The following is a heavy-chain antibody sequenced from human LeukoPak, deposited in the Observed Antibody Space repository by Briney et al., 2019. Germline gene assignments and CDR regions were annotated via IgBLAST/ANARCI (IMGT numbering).Heavy chain of an antibody. V-gene: IGHV3-33*06. CDR2: IWYDGSNK. CDR3: AKGSRARSYSDAFDI. J-gene: IGHJ3*02. CDR1: GFTFSSYG. Sequence: PGGSLRLSCAASGFTFSSYGMHWVRQAPGKGLEGVAVIWYDGSNKYYADSVKGRFTISRDNSKNTLYLQMNSLRAEDTAVYYCAKGSRARSYSDAFDIWGQGTMVTVSS. D-gene: IGHD1-26*01.